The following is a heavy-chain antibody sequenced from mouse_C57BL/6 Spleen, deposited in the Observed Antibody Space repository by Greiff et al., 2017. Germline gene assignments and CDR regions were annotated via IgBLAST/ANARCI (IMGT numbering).Heavy chain of an antibody. Sequence: VQLQQPGAELVKPGASVKLSCKASGYTFTSYWMHWVKQRPGRGLEWIGRIDPNSGGTKYNEKFKSKATLTVDKPSSTAYMQRSSLTSEDSAVYYCARWGLRNWYFDVWGTGTTVTVSS. CDR2: IDPNSGGT. J-gene: IGHJ1*03. CDR3: ARWGLRNWYFDV. CDR1: GYTFTSYW. V-gene: IGHV1-72*01.